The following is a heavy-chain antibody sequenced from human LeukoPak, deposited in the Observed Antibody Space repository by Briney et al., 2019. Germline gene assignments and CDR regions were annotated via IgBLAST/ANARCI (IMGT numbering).Heavy chain of an antibody. Sequence: GGSLRLSCAASGFTFSSYWMSWARQAPGKGLEWVANIKDDGTEKYYVDSVKGRFTISRDNAKNSLYLQMNSLRAEDTAVYYCARIRLRAFDIRGQGTMVTVPS. V-gene: IGHV3-7*05. J-gene: IGHJ3*02. CDR2: IKDDGTEK. D-gene: IGHD4-17*01. CDR3: ARIRLRAFDI. CDR1: GFTFSSYW.